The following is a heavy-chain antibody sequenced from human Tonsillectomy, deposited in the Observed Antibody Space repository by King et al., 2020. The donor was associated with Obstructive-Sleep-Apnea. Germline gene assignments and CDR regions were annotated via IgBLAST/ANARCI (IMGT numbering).Heavy chain of an antibody. J-gene: IGHJ4*02. CDR2: IRQDGSEK. D-gene: IGHD3-16*02. CDR3: ARVGYDDVWGSYHSDY. Sequence: VQLVESGGGLVQPGGSLRLSCAASGFTFSSFWMNWVRQAPGKGLGWGANIRQDGSEKLYVDSVKGRFPISRDNAKNSLFLQMNSLRAEDTAVYYCARVGYDDVWGSYHSDYWGQGTLVTVSS. CDR1: GFTFSSFW. V-gene: IGHV3-7*03.